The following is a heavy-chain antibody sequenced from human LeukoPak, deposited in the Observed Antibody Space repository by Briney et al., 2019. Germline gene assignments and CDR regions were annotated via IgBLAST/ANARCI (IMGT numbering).Heavy chain of an antibody. CDR3: ARGLTVFSYYDSSGYPYY. D-gene: IGHD3-22*01. Sequence: GGSLRLSCAASGFTFSSYSMNWVRQVPGKGLERVSYISSSSSTIYYADSVKGRFTISRDNAKNSLYLQMNSLRAEDTAVYYCARGLTVFSYYDSSGYPYYWGQGTLVTVSS. J-gene: IGHJ4*02. CDR2: ISSSSSTI. V-gene: IGHV3-48*01. CDR1: GFTFSSYS.